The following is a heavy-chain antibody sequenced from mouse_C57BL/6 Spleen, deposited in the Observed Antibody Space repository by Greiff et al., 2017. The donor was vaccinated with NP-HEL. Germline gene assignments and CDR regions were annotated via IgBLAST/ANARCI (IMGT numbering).Heavy chain of an antibody. CDR1: GFTFSSYA. CDR3: AREGAVVAHFDV. V-gene: IGHV5-4*01. CDR2: ISDGGSYT. Sequence: EVQLVESGGGLVKPGGSLKLSCAASGFTFSSYAMSWVRQTPEKRLEWVATISDGGSYTYYPDNVKGRFTISRDNAKNNLYLQMSHLKSEDTAMYYCAREGAVVAHFDVWGTGTTVTVSS. D-gene: IGHD1-1*01. J-gene: IGHJ1*03.